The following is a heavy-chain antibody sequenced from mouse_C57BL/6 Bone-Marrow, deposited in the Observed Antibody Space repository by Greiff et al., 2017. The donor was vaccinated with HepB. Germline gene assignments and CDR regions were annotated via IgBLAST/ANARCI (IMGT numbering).Heavy chain of an antibody. CDR1: GFNIKDYY. V-gene: IGHV14-1*01. CDR3: TTDYCGSSYRYYAMDY. CDR2: IDPEDGDT. D-gene: IGHD1-1*01. Sequence: VQLKQSGAELVRPGASVKLSCTASGFNIKDYYMHWVKQRPEQGLEWIGRIDPEDGDTEYAPKFQGKATMTADTSSNTAYLQLSSLTSEDTAVYYCTTDYCGSSYRYYAMDYWGQGTSVTVSS. J-gene: IGHJ4*01.